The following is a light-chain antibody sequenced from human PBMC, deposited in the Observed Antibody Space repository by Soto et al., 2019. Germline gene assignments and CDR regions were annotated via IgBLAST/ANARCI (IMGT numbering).Light chain of an antibody. V-gene: IGKV3-20*01. CDR3: QQYGSSRRT. J-gene: IGKJ1*01. CDR2: GAS. CDR1: QSVSSSY. Sequence: ETVLTQSPGTLSLSPGERATLSCTASQSVSSSYLAWYQQKPGQAPRLLIYGASSRATGIPDRFSGSGSGTDFTLTISRLEPEDFAVYYCQQYGSSRRTFGQGTKVDIK.